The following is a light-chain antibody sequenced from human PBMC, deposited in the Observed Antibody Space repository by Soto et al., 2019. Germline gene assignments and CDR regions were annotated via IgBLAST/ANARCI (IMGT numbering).Light chain of an antibody. CDR1: QSITTH. CDR3: QQRSNWPWT. J-gene: IGKJ1*01. V-gene: IGKV3-11*01. CDR2: DAS. Sequence: IVITQSPGTLSLSSVYIATLSCMASQSITTHLAWYQQKPGQAPRLLIYDASNRATGIPVRFSGSGSGTDYTLTITNLEPEDFAIYYCQQRSNWPWTFGQGTKVDIK.